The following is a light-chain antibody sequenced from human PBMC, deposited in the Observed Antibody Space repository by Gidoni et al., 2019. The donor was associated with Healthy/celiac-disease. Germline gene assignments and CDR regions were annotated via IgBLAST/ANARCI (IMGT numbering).Light chain of an antibody. CDR1: QSISSY. J-gene: IGKJ4*01. V-gene: IGKV1-39*01. CDR3: QQSDSTPLT. Sequence: IQMTQSPSSLSASVGDRVTITCRASQSISSYLNWYQQKPGKAPKLLIYAASSLQSGVPSRFSGSGSGTDFTLTISSLQPEDIATYYCQQSDSTPLTFGGGTKVEIK. CDR2: AAS.